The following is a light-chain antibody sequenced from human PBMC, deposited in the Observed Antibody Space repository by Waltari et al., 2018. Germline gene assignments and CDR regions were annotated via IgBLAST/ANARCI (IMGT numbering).Light chain of an antibody. Sequence: SHELTQPPSVSVSPGQTARITCSADALPTKYIYWYQQKSGQAPVMLIYEDNKRPSGIPERFSGSSSGTLATLTVSGAVVEDEGDYYCYSTDSSSFPLFGGGTRLTVL. J-gene: IGLJ3*02. CDR1: ALPTKY. CDR3: YSTDSSSFPL. V-gene: IGLV3-10*01. CDR2: EDN.